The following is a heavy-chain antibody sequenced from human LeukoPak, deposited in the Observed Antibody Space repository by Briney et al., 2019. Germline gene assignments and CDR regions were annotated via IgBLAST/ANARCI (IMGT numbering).Heavy chain of an antibody. Sequence: GASVKVSCKASGGTFSSYAISWVRQAPGQGLEWMGWINPNSGGTNYAQKFQGRVTMTRDTSISTAYMELSRLRSDDTAVYYCARGTIFGVAHFDYWGQGTLVTVSS. V-gene: IGHV1-2*02. CDR1: GGTFSSYA. CDR3: ARGTIFGVAHFDY. J-gene: IGHJ4*02. D-gene: IGHD3-3*01. CDR2: INPNSGGT.